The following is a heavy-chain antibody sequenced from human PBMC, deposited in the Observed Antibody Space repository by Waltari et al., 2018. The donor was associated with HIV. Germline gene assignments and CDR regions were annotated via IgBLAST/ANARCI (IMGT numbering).Heavy chain of an antibody. V-gene: IGHV3-49*04. CDR2: IRTKTYGGTT. D-gene: IGHD3-22*01. J-gene: IGHJ4*02. CDR1: GFNFGDYA. CDR3: SRQHDSSGYFTRGLFYFDY. Sequence: EIQLLESGGGLVQLGQSLRLSCSNSGFNFGDYALIWVRQDQGKGLEWVGLIRTKTYGGTTENAASVKGRFTISRDDSKSIAYLQMNGLKTEDTAVYFCSRQHDSSGYFTRGLFYFDYWGQGTLVTVSS.